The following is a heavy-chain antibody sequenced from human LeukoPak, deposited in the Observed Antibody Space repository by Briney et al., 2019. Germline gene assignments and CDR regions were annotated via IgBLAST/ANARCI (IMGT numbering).Heavy chain of an antibody. V-gene: IGHV4-59*01. CDR1: GGSISSYY. Sequence: SETLSLTCTVSGGSISSYYWSWIRQPPGKGLEWIGYIYYSGSTNYNPSLKSRVTISVDTSKNQFSLKLSSVTAADTAVYYCARVKITMVRGVPQYYYYYYYMDVWGKGTTVTISS. CDR2: IYYSGST. J-gene: IGHJ6*03. D-gene: IGHD3-10*01. CDR3: ARVKITMVRGVPQYYYYYYYMDV.